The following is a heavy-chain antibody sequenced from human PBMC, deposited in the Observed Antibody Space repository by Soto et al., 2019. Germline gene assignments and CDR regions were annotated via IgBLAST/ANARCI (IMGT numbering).Heavy chain of an antibody. J-gene: IGHJ4*02. D-gene: IGHD2-21*02. CDR1: GFTFSKYA. CDR3: AKDDVSGDGLWLVSD. CDR2: ITGSGLTI. Sequence: GGSLRLSCAASGFTFSKYAMIWVRQAPGKGQEWVSGITGSGLTIEHSASVKGRFTISRDNSKNTVYLQMNSLRAEDTAIYYCAKDDVSGDGLWLVSDWGQGTPVTVSS. V-gene: IGHV3-23*01.